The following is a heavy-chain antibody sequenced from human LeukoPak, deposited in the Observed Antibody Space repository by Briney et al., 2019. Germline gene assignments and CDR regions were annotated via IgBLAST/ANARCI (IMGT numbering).Heavy chain of an antibody. V-gene: IGHV1-24*01. CDR2: FDPEDGET. D-gene: IGHD3-9*01. CDR1: GYTLTELS. J-gene: IGHJ4*02. CDR3: ATEEIYDILTGYYTLGY. Sequence: ASAKVSCKVSGYTLTELSMHWVRQAPGKGLEWMGGFDPEDGETIYAQKFQGRVTMTEDTPTDTAYMELSSLRSEDTAVYYCATEEIYDILTGYYTLGYWGQGTLVTVSS.